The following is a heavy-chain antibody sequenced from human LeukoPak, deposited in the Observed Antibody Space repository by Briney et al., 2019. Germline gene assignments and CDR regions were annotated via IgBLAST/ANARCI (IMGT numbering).Heavy chain of an antibody. CDR3: ARELIAAAATFYYFDY. D-gene: IGHD6-13*01. V-gene: IGHV1-18*01. Sequence: ASVKVSCKASGYTFTSYGISWVRQAPGQGLEWMGWISAYNGNTNYAQKLQGRVTMTTDTSTSTAYMELSSLRSEDTAVYYCARELIAAAATFYYFDYWGQGTLVTVSS. J-gene: IGHJ4*02. CDR2: ISAYNGNT. CDR1: GYTFTSYG.